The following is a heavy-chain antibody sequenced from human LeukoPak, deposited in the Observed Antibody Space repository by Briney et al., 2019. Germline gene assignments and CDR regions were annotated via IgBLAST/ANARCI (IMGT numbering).Heavy chain of an antibody. V-gene: IGHV3-66*01. CDR1: GFTYSIYY. CDR3: ARGPGWNYFDY. D-gene: IGHD2-15*01. CDR2: LYRDGTT. Sequence: GGSLRLSCAASGFTYSIYYMTWVRQAPGKGLEWVSYLYRDGTTYYADSVKDRFSISRDNSKNTVYLQMNSLRAEDTAVYYCARGPGWNYFDYWGQGTLVTVSS. J-gene: IGHJ4*02.